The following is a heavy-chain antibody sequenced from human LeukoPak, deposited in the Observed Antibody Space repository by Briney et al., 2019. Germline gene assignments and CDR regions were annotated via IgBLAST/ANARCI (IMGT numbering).Heavy chain of an antibody. CDR1: GFDFSDYY. CDR2: MSPGGGTM. D-gene: IGHD6-6*01. Sequence: GGSLRLSCVASGFDFSDYYMSWIRQAPGEGLEWLAYMSPGGGTMYHADFVMGRFTISRDNAKRSLYLQMNSLGAEDTALYYCARVKRAAHAFDIWGQGTMVTVSS. V-gene: IGHV3-11*01. CDR3: ARVKRAAHAFDI. J-gene: IGHJ3*02.